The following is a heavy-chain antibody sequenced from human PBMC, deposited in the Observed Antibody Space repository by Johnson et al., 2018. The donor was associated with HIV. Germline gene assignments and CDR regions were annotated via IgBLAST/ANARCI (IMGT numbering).Heavy chain of an antibody. CDR2: ISYDGSNK. Sequence: QVQLVESGGGVVQPGRSLIISCAVSQFTFSHYTMHWVRLAPGKGLEWVAVISYDGSNKYYADSVKGRFTISRDNSKNTLYLQMNSLRAEDTAVYYCARDGRYCSGGSCYSGAFDIWGKGTMVTVSS. V-gene: IGHV3-30*04. D-gene: IGHD2-15*01. J-gene: IGHJ3*02. CDR1: QFTFSHYT. CDR3: ARDGRYCSGGSCYSGAFDI.